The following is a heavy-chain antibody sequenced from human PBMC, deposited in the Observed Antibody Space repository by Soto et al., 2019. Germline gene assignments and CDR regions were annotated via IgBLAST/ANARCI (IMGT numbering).Heavy chain of an antibody. Sequence: QVHLVESGGGVVQPGRSLRLSCAASGFTFGDYGMHWVRQAPGKGLEWVADISYDGSETYYADSVEGRFTVSRDNSKSVLHLQMNSLRLDDTDVYYCAKLSIQKSGAVTFDNWAQGTRVTVSS. CDR3: AKLSIQKSGAVTFDN. V-gene: IGHV3-30*18. D-gene: IGHD2-21*02. CDR1: GFTFGDYG. CDR2: ISYDGSET. J-gene: IGHJ4*02.